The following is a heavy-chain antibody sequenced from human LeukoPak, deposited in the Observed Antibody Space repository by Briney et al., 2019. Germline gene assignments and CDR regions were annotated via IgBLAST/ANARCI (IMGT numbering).Heavy chain of an antibody. Sequence: GGSLRLSCVASGFTFREYGFHWVRQAPGKGLEWVAVMWNDGITGKYADSVRGRFSVSRDNSKNTVYLQMNSLRAEDTAVYYCARAGDPYYFDYWGQGTLVTVSS. D-gene: IGHD3-10*01. V-gene: IGHV3-33*01. CDR1: GFTFREYG. J-gene: IGHJ4*02. CDR2: MWNDGITG. CDR3: ARAGDPYYFDY.